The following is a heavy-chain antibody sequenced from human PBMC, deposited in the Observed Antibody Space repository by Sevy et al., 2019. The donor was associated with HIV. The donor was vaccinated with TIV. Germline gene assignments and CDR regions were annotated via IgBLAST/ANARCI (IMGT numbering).Heavy chain of an antibody. CDR3: AREFFYDSSDYYTPAYYFDY. CDR1: GDSISSSY. V-gene: IGHV4-4*07. J-gene: IGHJ4*02. D-gene: IGHD3-22*01. Sequence: SETLSLTCAVSGDSISSSYWSWIRQPAGKGLEWIGRIYISESTNYNPSLKSRVTMSLDTSKNQFSLGLSSVTAADTAVYYCAREFFYDSSDYYTPAYYFDYWGQGTLVTVSS. CDR2: IYISEST.